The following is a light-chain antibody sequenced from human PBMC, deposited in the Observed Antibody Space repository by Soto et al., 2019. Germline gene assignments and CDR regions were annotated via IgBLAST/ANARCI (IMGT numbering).Light chain of an antibody. Sequence: DIQMTQSPSTLSASVGDGVTITRRASQNISVWLAWYQQRPGKAPKFLIYDASSLETGVPSRFSGSGSGTEFTLTIRSLQPDDFATDYCKQYDSTTPTFGQGTKLEIK. J-gene: IGKJ2*01. V-gene: IGKV1-5*01. CDR2: DAS. CDR3: KQYDSTTPT. CDR1: QNISVW.